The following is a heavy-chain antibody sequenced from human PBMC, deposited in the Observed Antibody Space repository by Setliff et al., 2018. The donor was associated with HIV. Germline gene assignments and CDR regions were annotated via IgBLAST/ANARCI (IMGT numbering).Heavy chain of an antibody. V-gene: IGHV1-2*06. D-gene: IGHD2-8*02. CDR3: ARQDHSSVNTGSLYAFDV. CDR1: GYTFTAYY. CDR2: IEPSSGGT. Sequence: GASVKVSCKASGYTFTAYYIHWVRQAPGHELQLMGRIEPSSGGTNYIQKFQGRVTITRDTSIYTVYMELTGLTSDDTAVYYCARQDHSSVNTGSLYAFDVWGQGTMVT. J-gene: IGHJ3*01.